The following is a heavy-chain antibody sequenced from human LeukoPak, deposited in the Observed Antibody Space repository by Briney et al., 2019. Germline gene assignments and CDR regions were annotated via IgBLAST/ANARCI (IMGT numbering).Heavy chain of an antibody. V-gene: IGHV4-34*01. Sequence: SETLSLTCAVSGGSFSGYYWTWIRQPPGKGLEWIGEINHSGSANYNPSLMSRVTISLDTSKNHFSLNLSSVTAADTAVYYCARAPNYYDSSGYYYFTPPGPDFDYWGQGTLVTVSS. D-gene: IGHD3-22*01. J-gene: IGHJ4*02. CDR2: INHSGSA. CDR3: ARAPNYYDSSGYYYFTPPGPDFDY. CDR1: GGSFSGYY.